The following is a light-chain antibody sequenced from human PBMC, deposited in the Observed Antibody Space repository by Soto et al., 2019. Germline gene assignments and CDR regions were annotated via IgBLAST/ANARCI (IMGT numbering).Light chain of an antibody. Sequence: EIVLTQSPGTLSLSPGARATLSCRASQTVSNTFLAWYQQRRGQARRLLIDGASGRAPGIPDRFSGTGSGTNFTLTIRRPQSEEFAVYYWQQYNNWWTFGQGTKLDIK. J-gene: IGKJ1*01. V-gene: IGKV3-20*01. CDR2: GAS. CDR3: QQYNNWWT. CDR1: QTVSNTF.